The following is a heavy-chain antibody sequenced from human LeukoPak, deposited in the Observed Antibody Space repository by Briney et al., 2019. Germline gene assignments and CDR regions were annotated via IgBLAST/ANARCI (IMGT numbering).Heavy chain of an antibody. CDR3: AKYDMATIGYFDY. V-gene: IGHV3-23*01. D-gene: IGHD5-24*01. CDR1: GFTFSSYA. CDR2: ISGSGGST. J-gene: IGHJ4*02. Sequence: GGSLRLFCAASGFTFSSYAMSWVRQAPGKGLEWVSSISGSGGSTYYPDSVKGRFTISRDNSKNTLYLQMNSLRAEDTAVFYCAKYDMATIGYFDYWGQGTLVTVSS.